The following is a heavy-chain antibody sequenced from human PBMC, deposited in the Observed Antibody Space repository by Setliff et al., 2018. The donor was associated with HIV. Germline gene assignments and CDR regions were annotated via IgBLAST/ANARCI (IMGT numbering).Heavy chain of an antibody. CDR3: ARRLQFLEFLHGVGGLNV. CDR2: IHHSGNT. CDR1: GYSISSGYY. Sequence: SETLSLTCPVSGYSISSGYYWGWIRQPPGRGLEWIGAIHHSGNTYYNPSLKSRVTISVDTSKNLFSLKLSSATAADTAVYYCARRLQFLEFLHGVGGLNVWGQGTTVTVSS. V-gene: IGHV4-38-2*01. J-gene: IGHJ6*02. D-gene: IGHD3-3*01.